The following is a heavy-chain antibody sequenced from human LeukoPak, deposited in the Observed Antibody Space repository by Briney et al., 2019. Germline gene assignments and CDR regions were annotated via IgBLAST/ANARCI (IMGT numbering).Heavy chain of an antibody. Sequence: SETLSLTCTVSGGSISSSSYYWGWIRQPPGKGLEWIGSIYYSGSTYYNPSLKSRVTISVDTSKNQFSLKLSSVTAADTAVYYCARVSVDCDFWSGYSLDAFDIWGQGTMVTVSS. CDR3: ARVSVDCDFWSGYSLDAFDI. V-gene: IGHV4-39*01. D-gene: IGHD3-3*01. J-gene: IGHJ3*02. CDR1: GGSISSSSYY. CDR2: IYYSGST.